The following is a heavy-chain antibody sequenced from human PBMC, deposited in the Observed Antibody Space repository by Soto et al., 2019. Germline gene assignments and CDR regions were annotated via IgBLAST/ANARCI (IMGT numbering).Heavy chain of an antibody. J-gene: IGHJ3*02. CDR3: ARSAMVRVGAFDI. D-gene: IGHD5-18*01. Sequence: EVQLVESGGGLVQPGGSLRLSCAASGFTFSSYWMHWVRQAPGKGLVWVSRINSDGSGTSYPDSVKSRFTISRDNAKNTLYLQMNSLRAEDTAVYYCARSAMVRVGAFDIWGQGTMVTVSS. CDR1: GFTFSSYW. V-gene: IGHV3-74*01. CDR2: INSDGSGT.